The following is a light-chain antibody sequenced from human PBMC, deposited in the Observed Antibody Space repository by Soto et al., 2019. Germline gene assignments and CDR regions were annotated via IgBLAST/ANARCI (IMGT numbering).Light chain of an antibody. CDR3: QQRDNWPQT. J-gene: IGKJ1*01. CDR1: QSVSSSY. V-gene: IGKV3-11*01. Sequence: EIVLTQCPGTLSLSPGERSTLSCRASQSVSSSYLAWYQQKPGQAPRLLIYDAYNRATGIPARFSGSGSGTDFTLTISSLEPEDFAVYYCQQRDNWPQTVGQGTKVEIK. CDR2: DAY.